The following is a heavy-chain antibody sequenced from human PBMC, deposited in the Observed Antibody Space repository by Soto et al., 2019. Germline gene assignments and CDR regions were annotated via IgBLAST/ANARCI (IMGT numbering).Heavy chain of an antibody. CDR3: VKGASSRPRGAFDI. J-gene: IGHJ3*02. CDR2: ISSSSTI. V-gene: IGHV3-48*01. Sequence: GGSLRLSCAASGFTFSTYSMNWVRQAPGKGLEWVSSISSSSTIYYADSVKGRFTISRDNSKNTLYLQMSSLRAEDTAVYYCVKGASSRPRGAFDIWGQGTMVTVSS. CDR1: GFTFSTYS.